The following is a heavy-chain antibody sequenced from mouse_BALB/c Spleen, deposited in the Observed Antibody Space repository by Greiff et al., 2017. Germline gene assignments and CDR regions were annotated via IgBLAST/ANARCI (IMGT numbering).Heavy chain of an antibody. V-gene: IGHV14-3*02. Sequence: EVQLQQSGAELVKPGASVKLSCTASGFNIKDTYMHWVKQRPEQGLEWIGRIDPANGNTKYDPKFQGKATLTADTSSNTAYLQLSSLTSEDTAVYYCARSADYYGSSPYWGQGTTLTVSS. D-gene: IGHD1-1*01. J-gene: IGHJ2*01. CDR3: ARSADYYGSSPY. CDR1: GFNIKDTY. CDR2: IDPANGNT.